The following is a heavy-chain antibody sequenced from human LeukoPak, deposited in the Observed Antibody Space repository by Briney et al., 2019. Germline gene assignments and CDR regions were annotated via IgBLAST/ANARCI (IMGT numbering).Heavy chain of an antibody. J-gene: IGHJ4*02. D-gene: IGHD6-19*01. CDR1: GFTFDDYA. CDR3: AKDIRAVAGKGSFDY. Sequence: GGSLSLSCAASGFTFDDYAMHWVRQAPGKGLEWVSGISWNSGSIGYADSVKGRFTISRDNAKNSLYLQMNSLRAEDTALYYCAKDIRAVAGKGSFDYWGQGTLVTVSS. CDR2: ISWNSGSI. V-gene: IGHV3-9*01.